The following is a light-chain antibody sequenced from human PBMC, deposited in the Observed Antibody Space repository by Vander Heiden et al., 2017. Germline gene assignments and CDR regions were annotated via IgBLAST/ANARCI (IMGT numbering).Light chain of an antibody. Sequence: QSVLTQPPSVSGAPGQRLTISCTGSSPNIGAGYDVHWYQQLPGTAPKLLIYGNSNRPSGVPDRFSGSKSGTSASLAITGLQAEDEADYYCQSYDSSLSGSRDVVFGGGTKLTVL. J-gene: IGLJ2*01. CDR2: GNS. V-gene: IGLV1-40*01. CDR1: SPNIGAGYD. CDR3: QSYDSSLSGSRDVV.